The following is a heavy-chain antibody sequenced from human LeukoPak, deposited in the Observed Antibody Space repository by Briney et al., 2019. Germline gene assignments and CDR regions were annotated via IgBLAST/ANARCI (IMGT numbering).Heavy chain of an antibody. CDR2: INPNGGGT. V-gene: IGHV1-2*02. CDR3: AREGHCSGGSCLDY. CDR1: GYTFTAYY. J-gene: IGHJ4*02. D-gene: IGHD2-15*01. Sequence: GASVKVSCKASGYTFTAYYMHWVRQAPGQGLEWMGWINPNGGGTNFAQTFQGRVTMTRDTSISTVSMELSRLRSDDTAVYYCAREGHCSGGSCLDYWGQGTLVTVSS.